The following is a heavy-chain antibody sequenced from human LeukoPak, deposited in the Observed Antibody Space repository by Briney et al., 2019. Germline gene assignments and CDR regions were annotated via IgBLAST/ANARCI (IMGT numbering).Heavy chain of an antibody. CDR1: GGSFSGYY. CDR2: INHSGST. CDR3: ARGLRGVVVVPAAMGKGFDY. V-gene: IGHV4-34*01. J-gene: IGHJ4*02. D-gene: IGHD2-2*01. Sequence: PETLSLTCAVYGGSFSGYYWSWIRQPPGKGLEWIGEINHSGSTNYNPSLKSRVTISVDTSKNQFSLKLSSVTAADTAVYYCARGLRGVVVVPAAMGKGFDYWGQGTLVTVSS.